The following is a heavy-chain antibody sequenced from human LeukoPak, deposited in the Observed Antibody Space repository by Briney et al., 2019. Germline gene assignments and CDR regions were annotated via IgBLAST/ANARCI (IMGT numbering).Heavy chain of an antibody. Sequence: ASVKVSCKASGYTFTSYYMHWVRQAPGQGLEWMGWINPNSGGTNYAQKFQGRVTMTRDTSISTAYMELSRLRSDDTAVYYCARASYYYDSSGYPGYYFDYWGQGTLVTVSS. CDR3: ARASYYYDSSGYPGYYFDY. J-gene: IGHJ4*02. CDR2: INPNSGGT. D-gene: IGHD3-22*01. CDR1: GYTFTSYY. V-gene: IGHV1-2*02.